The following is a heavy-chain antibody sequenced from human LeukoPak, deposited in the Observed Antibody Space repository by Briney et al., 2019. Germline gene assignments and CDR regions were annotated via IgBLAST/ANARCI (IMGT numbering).Heavy chain of an antibody. D-gene: IGHD3-3*01. CDR2: IIPIFGTA. CDR1: GGTFSSYA. CDR3: AKVGHDFWSGYYSFDY. Sequence: SVKVSCKASGGTFSSYAISWVRQAPGQGLEWMGGIIPIFGTANYAQKFQGRVTITTDESTSTAYMELSSLRSEDTAVYYCAKVGHDFWSGYYSFDYWGQGTLVTVSS. J-gene: IGHJ4*02. V-gene: IGHV1-69*05.